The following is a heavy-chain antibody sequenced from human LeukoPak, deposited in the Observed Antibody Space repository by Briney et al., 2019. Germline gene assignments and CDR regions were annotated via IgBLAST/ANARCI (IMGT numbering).Heavy chain of an antibody. J-gene: IGHJ6*03. V-gene: IGHV4-34*01. Sequence: SGTLSLTCAVYGGSFSGYYWSWIRQPPGKGLEWIGEINHSGSTNYNPSLKSRVTISVDTSKNQFSLKLSSVTAADTAVYYCARQVWFGEFYYYMDVWGKGTTVTVSS. CDR2: INHSGST. D-gene: IGHD3-10*01. CDR1: GGSFSGYY. CDR3: ARQVWFGEFYYYMDV.